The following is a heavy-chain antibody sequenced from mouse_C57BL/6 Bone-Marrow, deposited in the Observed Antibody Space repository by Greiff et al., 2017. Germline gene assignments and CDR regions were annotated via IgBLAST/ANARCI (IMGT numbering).Heavy chain of an antibody. CDR1: GFTFSDYG. J-gene: IGHJ3*01. CDR3: ARLFMITTGRTFAY. D-gene: IGHD2-4*01. V-gene: IGHV5-15*04. Sequence: EVKLEESGGGLVQPGGSLKLSCAASGFTFSDYGMAWVRQAPRQGPEWVAFISNLAYSIYYADTVTGRFTISRENAKNTLYLEMSSLRSEDTAMYYCARLFMITTGRTFAYWGKGTLVTVSA. CDR2: ISNLAYSI.